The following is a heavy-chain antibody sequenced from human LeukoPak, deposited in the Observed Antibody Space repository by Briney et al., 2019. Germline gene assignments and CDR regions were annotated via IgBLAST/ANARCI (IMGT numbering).Heavy chain of an antibody. CDR1: GGSINTALYY. J-gene: IGHJ5*02. CDR3: ARHTFFFFFLNCPPFAP. D-gene: IGHD3-3*01. V-gene: IGHV4-39*01. CDR2: VSHDGIT. Sequence: SETLSLTCTVSGGSINTALYYWAWIRQTPEHQLEWIGSVSHDGITKYSPSLGDRASLSVDTSKNAFFMEVDSVTAADSAIYYCARHTFFFFFLNCPPFAPGGREPLVPVPS.